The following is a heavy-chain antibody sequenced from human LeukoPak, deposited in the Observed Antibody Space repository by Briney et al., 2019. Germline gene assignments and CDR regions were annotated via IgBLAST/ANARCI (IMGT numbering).Heavy chain of an antibody. CDR3: AKDYVEFDS. J-gene: IGHJ4*02. V-gene: IGHV3-23*01. D-gene: IGHD3-16*01. CDR1: GVTFSGDA. CDR2: IIGSGGSA. Sequence: PGGSLRLSCAASGVTFSGDAMTWVRQAPGKGLEWVAAIIGSGGSAFYADSVKGRFTISRDNSRNTLFLQMNSRRVEDTAVYYCAKDYVEFDSWGQGTLVTVSS.